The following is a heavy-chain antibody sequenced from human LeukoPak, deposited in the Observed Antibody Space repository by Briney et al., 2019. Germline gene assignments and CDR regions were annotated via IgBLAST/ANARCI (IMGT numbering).Heavy chain of an antibody. Sequence: GGSLRLSCAASGFTFSNYNMNWVRQAPGRGLEWVSYISSSSSTIYYADSVKGRVTISRDNAKNSLYLQMNSLRAEDTAVYYCARDCSSTSCYFRLDAFDIWGQGTMVTVSS. CDR3: ARDCSSTSCYFRLDAFDI. CDR2: ISSSSSTI. CDR1: GFTFSNYN. V-gene: IGHV3-48*04. D-gene: IGHD2-2*01. J-gene: IGHJ3*02.